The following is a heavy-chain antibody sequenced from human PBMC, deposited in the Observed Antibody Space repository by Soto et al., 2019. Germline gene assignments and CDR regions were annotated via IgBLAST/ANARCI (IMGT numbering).Heavy chain of an antibody. Sequence: QLQLQESGSGLVKPSQTLSLTCAVSGGSISSGGYSWSWIRQPPGKGLEWIGYIYHSGSTYYNPSLKSRVTISVDRSKNQFSLKLSSVTAADTAVYYCARVGDTMIGPRDAFDIWGQGTMVTVSS. V-gene: IGHV4-30-2*01. J-gene: IGHJ3*02. D-gene: IGHD3-22*01. CDR1: GGSISSGGYS. CDR2: IYHSGST. CDR3: ARVGDTMIGPRDAFDI.